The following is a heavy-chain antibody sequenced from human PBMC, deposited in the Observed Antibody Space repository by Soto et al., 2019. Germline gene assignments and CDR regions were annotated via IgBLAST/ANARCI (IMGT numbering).Heavy chain of an antibody. CDR1: GDAISTYY. Sequence: SETLSLTCTVSGDAISTYYWSWIRQPPGKGVQWIGYIFDSGGTAYNPSLKSRVTISLDMSKKQISLKLSSVTTADTATYFCARLQLVQKVIDYWGQGNLVTVSS. J-gene: IGHJ4*02. D-gene: IGHD1-1*01. V-gene: IGHV4-59*01. CDR3: ARLQLVQKVIDY. CDR2: IFDSGGT.